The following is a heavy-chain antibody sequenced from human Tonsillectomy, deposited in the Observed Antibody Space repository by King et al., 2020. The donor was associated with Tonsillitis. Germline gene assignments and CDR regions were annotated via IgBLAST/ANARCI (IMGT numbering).Heavy chain of an antibody. CDR2: MNPYSGNT. CDR3: ARVEDGFPPEY. Sequence: VQLVESGAEVKKPGASVKVSCKASGYTFSSYDINWVRQATGQGLEWMGWMNPYSGNTGYAQKFQGRVIMTRDTSISTAYMELSSLRSDETAVYYCARVEDGFPPEYWGQGTLVTVS. V-gene: IGHV1-8*01. J-gene: IGHJ4*02. D-gene: IGHD6-25*01. CDR1: GYTFSSYD.